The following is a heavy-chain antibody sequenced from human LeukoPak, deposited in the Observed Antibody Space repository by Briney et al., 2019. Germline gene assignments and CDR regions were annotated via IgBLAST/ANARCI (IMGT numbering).Heavy chain of an antibody. CDR3: ARDVYYYYYMDV. V-gene: IGHV3-7*01. Sequence: GGSLRLSCAASGFTFSSYAMSWVRQAPGKGLEWVANIKQDGSEKYYVDSVKGRFTISRDNAKNSLYLQMNSLRAEDTAVYYCARDVYYYYYMDVWGKGTTVTVSS. J-gene: IGHJ6*03. CDR2: IKQDGSEK. CDR1: GFTFSSYA.